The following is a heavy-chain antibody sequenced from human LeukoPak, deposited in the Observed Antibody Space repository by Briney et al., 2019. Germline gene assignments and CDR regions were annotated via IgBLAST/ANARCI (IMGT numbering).Heavy chain of an antibody. CDR1: GGSISSSYYY. J-gene: IGHJ3*02. CDR3: TFNLGSGSYAFDI. CDR2: IYYSGST. V-gene: IGHV4-39*07. Sequence: PSETLSLTCTVSGGSISSSYYYWGWIRQPPGKGLEWIGTIYYSGSTYYNPSLKSRVTISEDTSKNQFSLKLSSVTAADTAVYYCTFNLGSGSYAFDIWGHGTMVTVSS. D-gene: IGHD3-10*01.